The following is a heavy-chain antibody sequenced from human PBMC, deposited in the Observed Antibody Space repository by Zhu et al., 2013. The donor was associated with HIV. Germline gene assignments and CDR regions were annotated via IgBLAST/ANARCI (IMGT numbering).Heavy chain of an antibody. CDR1: GYTFTNYG. Sequence: QAQLDQSGPEMKRPGASLKVSCQASGYTFTNYGVSWVRQTPVQGLEWMGWISIYNGDKIFAQKFQGRVSMTTDIVTSTVYMQLTRLRSDDTAVYFCARDIFRGAPGSFDLWGRGTPVTVSS. CDR2: ISIYNGDK. D-gene: IGHD3-9*01. CDR3: ARDIFRGAPGSFDL. J-gene: IGHJ2*01. V-gene: IGHV1-18*01.